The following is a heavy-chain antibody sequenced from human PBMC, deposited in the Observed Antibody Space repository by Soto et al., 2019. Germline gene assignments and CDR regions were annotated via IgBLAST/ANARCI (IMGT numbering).Heavy chain of an antibody. CDR3: ARDNGYDAATLDY. J-gene: IGHJ4*02. V-gene: IGHV3-21*02. D-gene: IGHD5-12*01. Sequence: EVQLVESGGGLVKPGGSLRLSCAASGFTFSTCSMNWVRQAPGKGLEWVSSISSSSSNIYYADSVKGRFTISRDNAKKSPYLQMNSLRADDTAVYYCARDNGYDAATLDYWGQGTLVTVSS. CDR1: GFTFSTCS. CDR2: ISSSSSNI.